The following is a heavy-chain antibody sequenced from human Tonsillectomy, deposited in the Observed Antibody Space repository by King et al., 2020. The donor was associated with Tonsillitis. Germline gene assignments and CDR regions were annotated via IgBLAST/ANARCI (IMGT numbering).Heavy chain of an antibody. CDR3: AKSRSGSSWYGGDY. Sequence: VQLVESGGGVVQPGRSLRLSCAASGFTFSSYGMHWVRQAPGKGLEWVAVISYEGDIEYYSDSVKGRFTISRDNSKNKLYLQMDSLRAEDTAVYYCAKSRSGSSWYGGDYWGQGTLVTVSS. J-gene: IGHJ4*02. CDR2: ISYEGDIE. CDR1: GFTFSSYG. D-gene: IGHD6-13*01. V-gene: IGHV3-30*18.